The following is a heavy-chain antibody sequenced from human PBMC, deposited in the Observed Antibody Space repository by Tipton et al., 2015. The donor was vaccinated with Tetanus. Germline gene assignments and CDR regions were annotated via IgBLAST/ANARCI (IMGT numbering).Heavy chain of an antibody. V-gene: IGHV3-13*01. CDR2: IGTAADT. Sequence: SLRLSCAASGLTLSGYDLHWVRQAAGKGLEWVSSIGTAADTYYPGSVKGRFTISRDNAKNSLYLQMNSLRAEDTALYYCAKDKGSDGYNDFDYWGQGTLVTVSS. J-gene: IGHJ4*02. CDR3: AKDKGSDGYNDFDY. CDR1: GLTLSGYD. D-gene: IGHD5-24*01.